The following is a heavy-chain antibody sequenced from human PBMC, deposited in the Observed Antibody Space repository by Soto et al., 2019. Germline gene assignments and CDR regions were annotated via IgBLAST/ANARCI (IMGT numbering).Heavy chain of an antibody. V-gene: IGHV5-10-1*01. Sequence: GEYLKISWKGSGYSFTTYWISWVRQMPGKGLEWMGRIDPSDSYTNYSPSSQGHVTISVDKSISTAYLQWSSLKASDTAMYYCVRHLPGPAPDYSGKGTLLTVS. CDR2: IDPSDSYT. J-gene: IGHJ4*02. CDR3: VRHLPGPAPDY. CDR1: GYSFTTYW. D-gene: IGHD2-2*01.